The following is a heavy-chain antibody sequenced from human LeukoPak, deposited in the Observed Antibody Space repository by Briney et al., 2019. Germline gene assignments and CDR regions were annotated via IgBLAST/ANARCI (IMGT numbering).Heavy chain of an antibody. CDR2: INPSGGST. CDR3: ARGTMGSWFDP. Sequence: ASVKVSCKASGYTFTSYYMHWVRQAPGQGLEWMGIINPSGGSTSYAQKFQGRVTMTRDTSISTAYMELSRLRSDDTAGYYCARGTMGSWFDPWGQETLVTVSS. D-gene: IGHD2-15*01. V-gene: IGHV1-46*01. CDR1: GYTFTSYY. J-gene: IGHJ5*02.